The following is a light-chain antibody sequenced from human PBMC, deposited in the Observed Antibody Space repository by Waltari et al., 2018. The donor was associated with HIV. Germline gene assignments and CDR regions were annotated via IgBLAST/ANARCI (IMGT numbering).Light chain of an antibody. V-gene: IGLV3-27*01. CDR1: ILAKKY. J-gene: IGLJ3*02. CDR3: YSAPDNSSV. CDR2: KDT. Sequence: SCELTQPSSVSVSPGQTARITCSGDILAKKYARWFQQKPGQAPELVIFKDTERPSGIPERFSGSSSGTTVTLTISGAQVEDEADYYCYSAPDNSSVFGGGTKVTVL.